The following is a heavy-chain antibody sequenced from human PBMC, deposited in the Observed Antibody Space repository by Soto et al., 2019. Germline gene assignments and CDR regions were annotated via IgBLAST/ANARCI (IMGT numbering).Heavy chain of an antibody. D-gene: IGHD1-26*01. CDR1: GYSFTSLD. CDR2: MQPSTGRT. CDR3: ARGVSAGGDY. Sequence: QVQLVQSGAEVREPGASVKVSCKASGYSFTSLDINWVRQTAGQGLEWMGWMQPSTGRTGYAQKFQGRVTMTRDPSINTAYMELTTLTSDDTAFYYCARGVSAGGDYWGPGTLVTVSS. V-gene: IGHV1-8*01. J-gene: IGHJ4*02.